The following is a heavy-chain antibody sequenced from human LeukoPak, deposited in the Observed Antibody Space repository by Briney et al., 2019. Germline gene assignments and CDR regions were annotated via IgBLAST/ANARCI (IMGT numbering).Heavy chain of an antibody. CDR3: GREIEAPGKTLDY. CDR1: GFTFSDYY. J-gene: IGHJ4*02. V-gene: IGHV3-11*04. Sequence: GGSLRLSCEASGFTFSDYYMSWIRQVPGKGLEWLLYISPSGTAIYYADSVKGRFTISRDNAKNTLYLQMNSLRPEDTAVYYCGREIEAPGKTLDYWGQGTLVTVSS. CDR2: ISPSGTAI.